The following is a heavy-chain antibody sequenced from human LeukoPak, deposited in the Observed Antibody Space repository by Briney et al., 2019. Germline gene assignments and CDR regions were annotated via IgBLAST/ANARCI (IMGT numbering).Heavy chain of an antibody. CDR2: IFLADSDT. V-gene: IGHV5-51*01. Sequence: GESLKISCQASGYKFTNYWIGGLRKMPGKGLEWMGVIFLADSDTSYSPTFEGEVTISADKSIYTAYLQWASLQTSDPPIYSVGTHEVTAAAGTEFDPWRQGTLVTVSS. CDR1: GYKFTNYW. CDR3: GTHEVTAAAGTEFDP. J-gene: IGHJ5*02. D-gene: IGHD6-25*01.